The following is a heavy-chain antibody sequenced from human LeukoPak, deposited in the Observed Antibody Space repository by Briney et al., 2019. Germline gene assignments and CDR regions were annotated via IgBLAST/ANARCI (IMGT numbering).Heavy chain of an antibody. Sequence: SEALSLTCTVSGGSISSSSYYWGWIRQPPGKGLEWIGSIYYSGSTYYNPSLKSRVTISVDTSKNQFSLKLSSVTAADTAVYYCARALRGYSYGYYYYMDVWGKGTTVTVSS. V-gene: IGHV4-39*07. CDR1: GGSISSSSYY. D-gene: IGHD5-18*01. CDR2: IYYSGST. CDR3: ARALRGYSYGYYYYMDV. J-gene: IGHJ6*03.